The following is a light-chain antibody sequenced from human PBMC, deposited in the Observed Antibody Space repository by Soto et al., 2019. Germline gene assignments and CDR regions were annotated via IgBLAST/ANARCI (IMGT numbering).Light chain of an antibody. CDR3: GTWDSSLSAVV. J-gene: IGLJ2*01. V-gene: IGLV1-51*01. CDR1: SSNIGNNY. CDR2: DNN. Sequence: QPVLTQPPSVSAAPGQKVTISCSGSSSNIGNNYLSWYQQLPGTAPKLLIYDNNKRPSGIPDRFSGSKSGTSATLGITGLQTGDEADYYCGTWDSSLSAVVFGGGTKVTVL.